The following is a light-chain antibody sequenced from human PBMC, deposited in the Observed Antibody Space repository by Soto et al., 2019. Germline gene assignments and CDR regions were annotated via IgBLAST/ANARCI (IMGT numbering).Light chain of an antibody. J-gene: IGKJ4*01. CDR3: QHLSSYPR. CDR1: QDINMF. V-gene: IGKV1-9*01. Sequence: IQLTQSPPSLSASVGDRVTITCRASQDINMFLAWYQQKPGKAPKLLMYGASTLRSGVPSRFSGSGSGTDFTLTISSLQPEDFATYYCQHLSSYPRFGGGTKVEIK. CDR2: GAS.